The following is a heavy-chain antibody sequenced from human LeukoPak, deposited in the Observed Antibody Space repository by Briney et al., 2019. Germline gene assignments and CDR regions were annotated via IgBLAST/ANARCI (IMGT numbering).Heavy chain of an antibody. J-gene: IGHJ4*02. CDR2: IYYSGST. CDR3: ARVRGRCYFDY. D-gene: IGHD3-10*01. Sequence: PSETLSLTCTVSGGSISSSSYYWGWIRQPPGKGLEWIGSIYYSGSTYYNPSLKSRVTISVDTSKNQFSLKLSSVTAADTAVYYCARVRGRCYFDYWGQGTLVTVSS. CDR1: GGSISSSSYY. V-gene: IGHV4-39*07.